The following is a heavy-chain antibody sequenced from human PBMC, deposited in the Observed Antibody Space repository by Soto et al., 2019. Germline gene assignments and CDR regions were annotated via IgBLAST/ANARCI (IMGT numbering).Heavy chain of an antibody. CDR3: ARHHYDLDSIGGMDV. D-gene: IGHD3-3*01. Sequence: QLQLQESGPGLVKPSETLSLTCTVSGGSISSSSYYWVWIRQPPGQGLEWIGSIYYSGSTYYNPSRKSRVTISVDTSKNQCSLKLSSVTAADTAVYYCARHHYDLDSIGGMDVWGQGTTVTVSS. CDR2: IYYSGST. CDR1: GGSISSSSYY. V-gene: IGHV4-39*01. J-gene: IGHJ6*02.